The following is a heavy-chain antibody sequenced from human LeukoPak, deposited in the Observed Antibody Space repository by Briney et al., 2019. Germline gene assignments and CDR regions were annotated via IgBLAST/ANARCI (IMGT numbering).Heavy chain of an antibody. D-gene: IGHD5-12*01. J-gene: IGHJ4*02. CDR1: GYTLTELS. CDR2: FDPEDGET. Sequence: GASVKISCKVSGYTLTELSMHWVRQAPGKGLEWMGGFDPEDGETIYAQKFQGRVTMTTDTSTSTAYMDLRSLRSDDTAVYYCARELGLYSGYDWHSFDSWGQGTLVTVSS. CDR3: ARELGLYSGYDWHSFDS. V-gene: IGHV1-24*01.